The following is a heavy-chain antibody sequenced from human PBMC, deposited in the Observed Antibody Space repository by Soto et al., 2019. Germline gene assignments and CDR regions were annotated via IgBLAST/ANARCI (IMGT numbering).Heavy chain of an antibody. Sequence: SETRSRTCSVSAGSIGSYDFYWNWIGHNKGKGLEWIGYIYHSGGTYSSPYLRRRVTISVDTSKTQFTLKLSSVTAADTDVYYCARDRGGYGVFDYWGQGTLVTVS. CDR2: IYHSGGT. D-gene: IGHD5-12*01. CDR3: ARDRGGYGVFDY. V-gene: IGHV4-31*03. CDR1: AGSIGSYDFY. J-gene: IGHJ4*02.